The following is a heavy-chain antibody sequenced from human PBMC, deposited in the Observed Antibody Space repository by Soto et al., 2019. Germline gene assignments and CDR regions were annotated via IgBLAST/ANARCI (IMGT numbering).Heavy chain of an antibody. Sequence: ASVKVSCKASGYTFTGYYMHWVRQAPGQGLEWMGWINPNSGGTNYAQKFQGRVTMTRDTSISTAYMELSRLRSDDTAVYYCARERNWNDEPDAFDIWGQGTMVTVSS. J-gene: IGHJ3*02. CDR2: INPNSGGT. CDR3: ARERNWNDEPDAFDI. D-gene: IGHD1-1*01. V-gene: IGHV1-2*02. CDR1: GYTFTGYY.